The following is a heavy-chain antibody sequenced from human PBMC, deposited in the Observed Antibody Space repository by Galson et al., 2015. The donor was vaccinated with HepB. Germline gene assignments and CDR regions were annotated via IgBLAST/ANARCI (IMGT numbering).Heavy chain of an antibody. J-gene: IGHJ6*02. Sequence: SLRLSCAASGFIFGEYAMNWVRQPPGKGLEWVGFIRSKGYGGTIEYAASVKGRFTISRDDSKSIAYLQMNSLKSEDTAVYYCTREEIAAAGTTFYGMDVWGQGTTVTVSS. CDR3: TREEIAAAGTTFYGMDV. D-gene: IGHD6-13*01. CDR1: GFIFGEYA. CDR2: IRSKGYGGTI. V-gene: IGHV3-49*04.